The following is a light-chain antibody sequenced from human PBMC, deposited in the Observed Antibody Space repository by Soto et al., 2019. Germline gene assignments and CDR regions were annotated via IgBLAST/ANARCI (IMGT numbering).Light chain of an antibody. CDR3: QQYNNWPQT. V-gene: IGKV3-15*01. CDR2: GAS. CDR1: QSVSNK. Sequence: EIVMTQSPATLSVSPGERVSLSCRASQSVSNKLAWYQQQPGQAPRLLIYGASTRATGILARFSGSGSVTEFTLTIDSLQSEDFAVYYCQQYNNWPQTFGQGTKVEIK. J-gene: IGKJ1*01.